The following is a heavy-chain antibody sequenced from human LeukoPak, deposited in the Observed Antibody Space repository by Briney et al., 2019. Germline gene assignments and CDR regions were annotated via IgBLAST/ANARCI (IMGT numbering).Heavy chain of an antibody. CDR1: GGTFSSYA. V-gene: IGHV1-69*04. J-gene: IGHJ4*02. Sequence: SVKVSCKASGGTFSSYAISWVRQAPGQGLEWMGRIIPILGIANYAQKFQGRVTITADKSTSTAYTELSSLRSEDTAVYYCARDPYDSSGDWGQGTLVTVSS. D-gene: IGHD3-22*01. CDR2: IIPILGIA. CDR3: ARDPYDSSGD.